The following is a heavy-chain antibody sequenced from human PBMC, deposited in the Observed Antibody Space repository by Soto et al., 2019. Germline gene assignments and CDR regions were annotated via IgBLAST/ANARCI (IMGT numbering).Heavy chain of an antibody. Sequence: QVQLQESGPGLVKPSQTLSLTCTVSGGSISSGDYYWSWIRQPPGKGLEWIGYIYYSGSTYYNPSLKSRVTISVDTSKNQFSLKLSSVTAADTAVYYCAREWTSGSGSYLYYFDYWGQGTLVTVSS. J-gene: IGHJ4*02. CDR1: GGSISSGDYY. V-gene: IGHV4-30-4*01. CDR2: IYYSGST. D-gene: IGHD3-10*01. CDR3: AREWTSGSGSYLYYFDY.